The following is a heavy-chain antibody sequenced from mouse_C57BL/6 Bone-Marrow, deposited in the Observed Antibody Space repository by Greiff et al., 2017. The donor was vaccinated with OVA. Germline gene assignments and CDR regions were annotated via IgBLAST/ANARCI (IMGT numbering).Heavy chain of an antibody. V-gene: IGHV1-69*01. J-gene: IGHJ2*01. D-gene: IGHD2-4*01. CDR1: GYTFTSYW. CDR2: LDPSDSYT. Sequence: QVQLQQPGAELVMPGASVKLSCKASGYTFTSYWMHWVQQRPGQGLEWIGELDPSDSYTNYNQKFKGKSTLTVDKSASTAYMQLSSLTSEDSAVYYCARVVDYDYLYYLDYWGQGTTLTVSS. CDR3: ARVVDYDYLYYLDY.